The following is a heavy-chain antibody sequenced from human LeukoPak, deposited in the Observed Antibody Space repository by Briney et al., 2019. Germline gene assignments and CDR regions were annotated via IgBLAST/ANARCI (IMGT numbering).Heavy chain of an antibody. CDR3: ASLQGSSGWFRGYYFDY. V-gene: IGHV4-39*01. J-gene: IGHJ4*02. CDR2: IYYSGST. D-gene: IGHD6-19*01. Sequence: PSETLSLTCTVSGGSISSSSYYWGWIRQPPGKGLGWIGSIYYSGSTYYNPSLKSRVTISVDTSKNQFSLKLSSVTAPDTAVYYCASLQGSSGWFRGYYFDYWGQGTLVTVSS. CDR1: GGSISSSSYY.